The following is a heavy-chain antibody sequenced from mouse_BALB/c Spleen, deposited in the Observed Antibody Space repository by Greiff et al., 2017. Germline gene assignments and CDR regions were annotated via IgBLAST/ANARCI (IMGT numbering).Heavy chain of an antibody. Sequence: VQLQQSGPGLVKPSQSLSLTCTVTGYSITSDYAWNWIRQFPGNKLEWMGYISYSGSTSYNPSLKSRISITRDTSKNQFFLQLNSVTTEDTATYYCARSYYRYDGAMDYWGQGTSVTVSS. CDR3: ARSYYRYDGAMDY. CDR2: ISYSGST. D-gene: IGHD2-14*01. J-gene: IGHJ4*01. CDR1: GYSITSDYA. V-gene: IGHV3-2*02.